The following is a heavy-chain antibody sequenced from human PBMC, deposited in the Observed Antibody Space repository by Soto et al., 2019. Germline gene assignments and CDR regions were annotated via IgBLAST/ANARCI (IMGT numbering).Heavy chain of an antibody. Sequence: ASVKVSCKTSAGTFSSHTVNWVRQAPGQGLEWMGWISAYNGNTNYAQKLQGRVTMTTDTSTSTAYMELRSLRSDDTAVYYCATLYSSGLYWGQGTLVTVSS. J-gene: IGHJ4*02. V-gene: IGHV1-18*01. D-gene: IGHD6-19*01. CDR2: ISAYNGNT. CDR3: ATLYSSGLY. CDR1: AGTFSSHT.